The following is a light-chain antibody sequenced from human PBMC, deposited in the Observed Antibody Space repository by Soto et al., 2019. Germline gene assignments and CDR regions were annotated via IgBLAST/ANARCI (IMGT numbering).Light chain of an antibody. CDR1: QNLNSY. J-gene: IGKJ4*02. CDR3: QQRRDWPRA. Sequence: EIVLTQSPATLSLSPGERATLSCRASQNLNSYLVWYQQKPGQAPRLLIYDASSRANGVPARFSGSGSETDFTLTSSSLQAEDFAVYYCQQRRDWPRAFGGGTRVE. V-gene: IGKV3-11*01. CDR2: DAS.